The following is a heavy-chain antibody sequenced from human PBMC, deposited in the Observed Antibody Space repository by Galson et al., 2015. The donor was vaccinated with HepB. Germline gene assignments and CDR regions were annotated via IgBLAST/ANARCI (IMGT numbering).Heavy chain of an antibody. CDR3: ARGRRKAYNWFDP. V-gene: IGHV4-34*01. J-gene: IGHJ5*02. CDR1: GGSFSGYY. CDR2: INHSGST. Sequence: ETLSLTCAVYGGSFSGYYWSWIRQPPGKGLEWIGEINHSGSTNYNPSLKSRVTISVDTSKNQFSLKLSSVAAADTAVYYCARGRRKAYNWFDPWGQGTLVTVSS.